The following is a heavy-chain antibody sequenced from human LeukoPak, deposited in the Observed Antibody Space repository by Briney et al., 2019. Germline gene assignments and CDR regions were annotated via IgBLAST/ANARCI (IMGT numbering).Heavy chain of an antibody. J-gene: IGHJ3*02. V-gene: IGHV1-8*01. D-gene: IGHD3-22*01. Sequence: GASVKVSCKASGYTFTSYDINWVRQATGQGLEWMGWMNPNSGNTGYAQKFQGRVTMTRNTSISTAYMELSSLRSEDTAVYYCARLGYYYDSSGYPFRFDAFDIWGQGTMATVSS. CDR1: GYTFTSYD. CDR3: ARLGYYYDSSGYPFRFDAFDI. CDR2: MNPNSGNT.